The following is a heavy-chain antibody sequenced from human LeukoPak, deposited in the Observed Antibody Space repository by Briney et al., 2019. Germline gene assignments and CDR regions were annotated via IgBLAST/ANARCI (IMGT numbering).Heavy chain of an antibody. Sequence: PSETLSLTCAVYGGSFSGYYWSWIRQPPGKGLEWIGEINHSGSTNYNPSLKSRVTISVDTSKNQFSLKLSSVTAADTAVHYCARGLGSGWTDYWGQGTLVTVSS. CDR2: INHSGST. D-gene: IGHD6-19*01. J-gene: IGHJ4*02. V-gene: IGHV4-34*01. CDR3: ARGLGSGWTDY. CDR1: GGSFSGYY.